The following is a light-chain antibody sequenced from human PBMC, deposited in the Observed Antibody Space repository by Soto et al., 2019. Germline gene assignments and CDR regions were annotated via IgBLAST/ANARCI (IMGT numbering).Light chain of an antibody. CDR3: CSYAGSSTPYV. J-gene: IGLJ1*01. V-gene: IGLV2-11*01. CDR1: SNDVGRFDY. Sequence: QSALTQPRSVSGSPGQSVTISCTGTSNDVGRFDYVSWYQQHPGKAPKVIIYDVNERPSGVPNRFSDSKSGNTAPLTISGLQADDEADYYCCSYAGSSTPYVFGTGTKVTV. CDR2: DVN.